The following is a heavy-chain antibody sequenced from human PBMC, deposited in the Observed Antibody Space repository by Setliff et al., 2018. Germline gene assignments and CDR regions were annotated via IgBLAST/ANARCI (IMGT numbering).Heavy chain of an antibody. J-gene: IGHJ3*01. D-gene: IGHD2-2*01. V-gene: IGHV3-23*01. CDR2: ISGSGSGA. Sequence: QPGGSLRLSCAASGFIFTNSAMSWVRQAPGKGLEWVSVISGSGSGAYFADSVKGRFTISRDNSNNTLYLQMNSLRAEDTAVYYCAKGRLPAVEAFDVWGQGTMVTVSS. CDR3: AKGRLPAVEAFDV. CDR1: GFIFTNSA.